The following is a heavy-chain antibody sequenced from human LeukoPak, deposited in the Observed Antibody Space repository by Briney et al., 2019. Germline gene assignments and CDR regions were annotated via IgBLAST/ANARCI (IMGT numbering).Heavy chain of an antibody. V-gene: IGHV3-48*02. CDR3: ARDQTSCSSTSCSGSY. CDR2: ISSSSSTI. CDR1: GFTFSSYS. J-gene: IGHJ4*02. D-gene: IGHD2-2*01. Sequence: GGSLRLSCAASGFTFSSYSMNWVRQAPGKGLEWVSYISSSSSTIYYADSVKGRFTISRDNAKNSLYLKMNSLRDEDTAVYYCARDQTSCSSTSCSGSYWGQGTLVTASS.